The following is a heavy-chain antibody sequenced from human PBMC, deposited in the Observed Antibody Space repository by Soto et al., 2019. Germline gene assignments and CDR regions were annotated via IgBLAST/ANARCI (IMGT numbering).Heavy chain of an antibody. CDR1: GFPFIRHA. CDR3: ARPLWRDDYNWGYFDL. Sequence: GGSQRLSCPASGFPFIRHAMTWVRQAPGKGLEWVSGLSDSGGSIYYADSVKGRFTISRDNSKNTLYLQMNSLRLEDTAVYYCARPLWRDDYNWGYFDLWGRGTLVTVSS. D-gene: IGHD4-4*01. CDR2: LSDSGGSI. V-gene: IGHV3-23*01. J-gene: IGHJ2*01.